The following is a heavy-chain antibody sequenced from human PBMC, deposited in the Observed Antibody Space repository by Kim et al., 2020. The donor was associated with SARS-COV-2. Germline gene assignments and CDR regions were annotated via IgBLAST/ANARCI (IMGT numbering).Heavy chain of an antibody. D-gene: IGHD5-18*01. CDR2: ISSSSSSI. CDR1: GFTFSSYS. Sequence: GGSLRLSCAASGFTFSSYSMSWVRQAPGKGLEWVSSISSSSSSIYSADLVKGRFTFTGNNAKKLLYLQKNSPSAEDTAEYYCATLPSYGYVQEAVDVWG. V-gene: IGHV3-21*01. J-gene: IGHJ3*01. CDR3: ATLPSYGYVQEAVDV.